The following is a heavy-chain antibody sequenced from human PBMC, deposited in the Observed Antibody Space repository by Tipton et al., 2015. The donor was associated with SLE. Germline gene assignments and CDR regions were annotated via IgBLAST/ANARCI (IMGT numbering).Heavy chain of an antibody. CDR3: AREPYYYDSSGYYVSWFDP. Sequence: TLSLTCTFSGGSISSYYWGWIRQPAGKGLEWIGRIYTVGTTKYNPSLKSRVTMSVDTSKNQFSLKLSSVTAADTAVYYCAREPYYYDSSGYYVSWFDPWGQGTLVTVSS. J-gene: IGHJ5*02. V-gene: IGHV4-4*07. D-gene: IGHD3-22*01. CDR2: IYTVGTT. CDR1: GGSISSYY.